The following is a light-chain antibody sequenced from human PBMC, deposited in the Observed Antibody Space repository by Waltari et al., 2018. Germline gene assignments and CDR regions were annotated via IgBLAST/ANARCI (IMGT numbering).Light chain of an antibody. CDR2: DDI. CDR1: NIEEKS. CDR3: QVWDVSTDLWV. J-gene: IGLJ3*02. Sequence: SYVLTQPPSMSVAPGQTASITCGGSNIEEKSVHWYQQKPGQAPVLVVYDDIDRPSGIPERVSGFNSGSTATLTISSVEAGDEADYYCQVWDVSTDLWVFGGGTKLIVL. V-gene: IGLV3-21*02.